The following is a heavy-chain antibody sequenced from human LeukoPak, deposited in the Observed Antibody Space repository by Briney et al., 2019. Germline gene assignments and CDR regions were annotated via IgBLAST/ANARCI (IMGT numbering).Heavy chain of an antibody. CDR2: IYRAGST. V-gene: IGHV3-66*01. CDR3: ARMGLWFGELLGRRDF. J-gene: IGHJ4*02. D-gene: IGHD3-10*01. CDR1: GITVSSDY. Sequence: PGGSLRLSCAASGITVSSDYTSWVRQAPGKGLEWVSIYRAGSTHYANFVKGRFTISRDNSKNTVDLQMNSLTTEDTAVYYCARMGLWFGELLGRRDFWGQGTLVTVSS.